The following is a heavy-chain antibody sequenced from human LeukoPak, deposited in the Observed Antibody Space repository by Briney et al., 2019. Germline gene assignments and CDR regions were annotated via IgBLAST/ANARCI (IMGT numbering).Heavy chain of an antibody. CDR2: ISGSGGST. D-gene: IGHD2-2*01. V-gene: IGHV3-23*01. Sequence: GGSLRLSCAASGFTFSSYAMSWVRQAPGKGLEWVSAISGSGGSTYYADSVKGRFTISRDNSKNTLYLQMNSLRAEDTAVYYCAKDRSSTSSQTAKYYFDYWGQGTLVTVSS. CDR3: AKDRSSTSSQTAKYYFDY. CDR1: GFTFSSYA. J-gene: IGHJ4*02.